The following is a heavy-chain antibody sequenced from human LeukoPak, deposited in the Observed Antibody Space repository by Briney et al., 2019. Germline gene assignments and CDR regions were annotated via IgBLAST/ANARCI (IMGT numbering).Heavy chain of an antibody. Sequence: SETLSLTCTVSGGSISSGGYYWSWIRQPPGKGLEWIGYIYHSGSTYYNPSLKSRVTISVDRSKHQFSLKLSSVTAADTAVYYCAREAIVVVPAADTFKAFDYWGQGTLVTVSS. CDR2: IYHSGST. J-gene: IGHJ4*02. CDR1: GGSISSGGYY. CDR3: AREAIVVVPAADTFKAFDY. D-gene: IGHD2-2*01. V-gene: IGHV4-30-2*01.